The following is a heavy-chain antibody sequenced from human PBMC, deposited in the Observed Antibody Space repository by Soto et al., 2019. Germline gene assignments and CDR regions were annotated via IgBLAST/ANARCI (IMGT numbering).Heavy chain of an antibody. J-gene: IGHJ4*02. CDR2: ISYDGSNK. CDR3: AQDPGRVIYFDY. Sequence: GGSLRLSCAASGFTFSRYGMHWVRQAPGKGLEWVAVISYDGSNKYYADSVKGRFTISRDNSKNTLYLQMNSLRAEDTAVYYCAQDPGRVIYFDYWGQVRLVTGSS. D-gene: IGHD2-21*01. CDR1: GFTFSRYG. V-gene: IGHV3-30*18.